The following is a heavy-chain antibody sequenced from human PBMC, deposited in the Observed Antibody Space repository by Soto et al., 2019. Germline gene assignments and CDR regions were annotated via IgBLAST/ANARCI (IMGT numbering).Heavy chain of an antibody. Sequence: SQTQPLTCAVCGGYISSGGYSWSWIRQPPGKGLEWIGYIYHSGSTYYNPSLKSRVTISVDRSKNQFSLKLSSVTAADTAVYYCARLLTIWGQGTLVTVSS. V-gene: IGHV4-30-2*01. CDR3: ARLLTI. CDR1: GGYISSGGYS. J-gene: IGHJ4*02. CDR2: IYHSGST.